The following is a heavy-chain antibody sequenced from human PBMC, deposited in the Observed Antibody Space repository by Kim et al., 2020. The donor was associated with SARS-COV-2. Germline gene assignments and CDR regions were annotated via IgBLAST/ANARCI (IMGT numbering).Heavy chain of an antibody. CDR3: ASSSSWYYFDY. J-gene: IGHJ4*02. D-gene: IGHD6-13*01. V-gene: IGHV3-11*06. Sequence: GGSLRLSCAASGFTFSDYYMSWIRQAPGKGLEWVSYISSSSSYTNYADSVKGRFTISRDNAKNSLYLQMNSLRAEDTAVYYCASSSSWYYFDYWGQGTLVTVSS. CDR2: ISSSSSYT. CDR1: GFTFSDYY.